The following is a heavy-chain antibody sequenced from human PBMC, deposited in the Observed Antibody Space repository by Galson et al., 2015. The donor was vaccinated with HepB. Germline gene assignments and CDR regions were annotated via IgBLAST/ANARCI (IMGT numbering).Heavy chain of an antibody. CDR3: TTDYGDYSEVYYYYGMDV. J-gene: IGHJ6*02. CDR2: IKSKTDGGTT. Sequence: SLRLSCAASGFTFNDAWMSWVRQAPGKGLEWVGRIKSKTDGGTTDYAAPVKGRFTISRDDSKNTLYLQMNSLKTEDTAVYYCTTDYGDYSEVYYYYGMDVWGQGTTVTVSS. CDR1: GFTFNDAW. D-gene: IGHD4-17*01. V-gene: IGHV3-15*01.